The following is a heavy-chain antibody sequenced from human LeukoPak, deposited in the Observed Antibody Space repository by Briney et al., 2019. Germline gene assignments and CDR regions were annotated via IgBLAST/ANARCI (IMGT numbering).Heavy chain of an antibody. J-gene: IGHJ6*03. V-gene: IGHV3-49*03. CDR1: GFTFGDYA. CDR3: IKKKKRLALTTRYSYYYRDV. CDR2: IRSKAYGGTT. D-gene: IGHD4-11*01. Sequence: PGRSLRLSCTASGFTFGDYAMSWFRQAPGKGLEWVGFIRSKAYGGTTEYAASVKGRFTISRDDSKSIAYLQMNSLKTEDPAVYYCIKKKKRLALTTRYSYYYRDVWGKGTTVTVSS.